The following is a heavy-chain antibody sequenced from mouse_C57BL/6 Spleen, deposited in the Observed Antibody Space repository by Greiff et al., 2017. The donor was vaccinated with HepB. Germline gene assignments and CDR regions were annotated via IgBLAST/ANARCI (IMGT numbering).Heavy chain of an antibody. D-gene: IGHD1-1*01. CDR2: IYPGSGST. CDR1: GYTFTSYW. V-gene: IGHV1-55*01. J-gene: IGHJ1*03. CDR3: ARWSTTVVDWYFDV. Sequence: QVQLKQPGAELVKPGASVKMSCKASGYTFTSYWITWVKQRPGQGLEWIGDIYPGSGSTNYNEKFKSKATLTVDTSSSTAYMQLSSLTSEDSAVYYCARWSTTVVDWYFDVWGTGTTVTVSS.